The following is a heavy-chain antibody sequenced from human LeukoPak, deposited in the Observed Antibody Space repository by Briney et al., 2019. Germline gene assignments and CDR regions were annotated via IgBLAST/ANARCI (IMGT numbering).Heavy chain of an antibody. J-gene: IGHJ4*02. V-gene: IGHV7-4-1*02. D-gene: IGHD3-22*01. Sequence: ASVTVSFKASGYTFTNYAMNWVRQAPGQGLEWMGWINTNTGNPTHAQGFTGRFVFSLDTSVSTAYLQISSLKAEDTAVYYCARDQPEYYYDSSGSFDYWGQGTLVTVSS. CDR3: ARDQPEYYYDSSGSFDY. CDR2: INTNTGNP. CDR1: GYTFTNYA.